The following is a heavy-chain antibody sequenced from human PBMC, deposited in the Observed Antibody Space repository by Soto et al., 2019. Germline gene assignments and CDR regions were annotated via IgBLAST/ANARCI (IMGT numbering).Heavy chain of an antibody. V-gene: IGHV3-23*01. J-gene: IGHJ5*01. CDR1: GFTFSSYG. Sequence: EVQLLESGGGLVQPGGSLRLSCAASGFTFSSYGMTWVRQAPGKGLEWVSFSSATGAGTYYADSVKGRFTISRDNSKNTLYLQMTSLRADDTAVYYCAKDRLAGGTYGFYSDFWGHGALVIVSS. CDR2: SSATGAGT. CDR3: AKDRLAGGTYGFYSDF. D-gene: IGHD3-10*01.